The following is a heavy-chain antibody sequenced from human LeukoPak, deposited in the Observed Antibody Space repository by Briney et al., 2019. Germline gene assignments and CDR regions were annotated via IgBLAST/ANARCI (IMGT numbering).Heavy chain of an antibody. V-gene: IGHV3-21*01. D-gene: IGHD3-10*01. CDR1: GFTFSSYS. CDR2: ISSSSSYI. CDR3: ARGKEEIRGVITC. Sequence: GVSLRLSCAASGFTFSSYSMNWVRQAPGKGLEWVSSISSSSSYIYYADSVKGRFTISRDNAKNSLYLQMNSLRAEDTAVYYCARGKEEIRGVITCWGQGTLVTVSS. J-gene: IGHJ4*02.